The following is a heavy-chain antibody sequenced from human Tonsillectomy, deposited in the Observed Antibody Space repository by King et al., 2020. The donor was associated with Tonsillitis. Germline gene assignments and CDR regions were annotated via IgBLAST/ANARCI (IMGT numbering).Heavy chain of an antibody. CDR2: ISFDGSNK. Sequence: VQLVESGGGVVQPGRSLKLSCAASGFTFSSYGMHWVRQAPGKRLEWVAVISFDGSNKYYADSVKGRFTISRDNSNNTLYLQMSSLRADDTALYYCAKDGRQWPLYYFDFWGQGTLVTVSS. J-gene: IGHJ4*02. D-gene: IGHD6-19*01. CDR1: GFTFSSYG. V-gene: IGHV3-30*18. CDR3: AKDGRQWPLYYFDF.